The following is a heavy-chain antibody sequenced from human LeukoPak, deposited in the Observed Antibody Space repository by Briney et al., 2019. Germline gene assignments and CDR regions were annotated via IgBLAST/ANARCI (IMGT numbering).Heavy chain of an antibody. D-gene: IGHD6-6*01. J-gene: IGHJ6*02. V-gene: IGHV1-69*13. CDR3: ARLDEYSSSSRYYGMDV. CDR1: GGTFSSYG. CDR2: IIPIFGTA. Sequence: SVKVSCKASGGTFSSYGTSWVRQAPGQGLEWMGGIIPIFGTANYAQKFQGRVTITADESTSTAYMELSSLRSEDTAVYYCARLDEYSSSSRYYGMDVWGQGTTVTVSS.